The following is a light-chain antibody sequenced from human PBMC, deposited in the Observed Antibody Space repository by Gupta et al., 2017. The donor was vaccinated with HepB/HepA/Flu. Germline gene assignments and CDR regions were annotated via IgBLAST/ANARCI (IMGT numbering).Light chain of an antibody. CDR1: SSNIGSNY. V-gene: IGLV1-47*01. CDR2: RNN. Sequence: QSALTQPPAASGTPGQSVTISCSGSSSNIGSNYVYWYQQLPGTAPKLLIYRNNQRPPGGPDRFSGSKSGTSAALAISGLRSEDEADYYCAAWDDSLSGYVVFGGGTKLTVL. J-gene: IGLJ2*01. CDR3: AAWDDSLSGYVV.